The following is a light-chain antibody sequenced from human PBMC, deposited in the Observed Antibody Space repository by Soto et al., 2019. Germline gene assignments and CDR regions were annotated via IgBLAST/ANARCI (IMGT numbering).Light chain of an antibody. J-gene: IGKJ4*01. CDR3: QQLNSYPLT. V-gene: IGKV1-9*01. CDR1: QAISRS. Sequence: DIQLTQSPSLLSASVGDKVTITCRASQAISRSLAWYQQNPGKAPKLLIYGASTLQSGVPSRFSGSGSGTEFTLTIGSLQPEDFATYYCQQLNSYPLTFGGGAKVEMK. CDR2: GAS.